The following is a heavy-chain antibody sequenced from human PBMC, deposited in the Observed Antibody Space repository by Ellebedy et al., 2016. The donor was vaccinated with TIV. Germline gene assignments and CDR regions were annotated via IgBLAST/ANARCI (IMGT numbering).Heavy chain of an antibody. CDR3: AKSHRGIFDY. CDR2: ISGSAGNT. CDR1: GFTFRTFA. Sequence: GESLKISCAASGFTFRTFAMSWVRQAPGKGLEWVSAISGSAGNTYYADSVKGRFTISRDTAGNTLYLQMSNLRAEDTAVYYCAKSHRGIFDYWGQGALVTVSS. J-gene: IGHJ4*02. D-gene: IGHD6-13*01. V-gene: IGHV3-23*01.